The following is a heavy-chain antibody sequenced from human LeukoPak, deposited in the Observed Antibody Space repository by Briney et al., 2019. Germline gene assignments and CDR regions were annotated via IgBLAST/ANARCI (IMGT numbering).Heavy chain of an antibody. CDR1: GYSISSGYY. CDR2: INHSGST. J-gene: IGHJ5*02. CDR3: ARALRYFDWLFGWFDP. V-gene: IGHV4-38-2*02. D-gene: IGHD3-9*01. Sequence: PSETLSLTCTVSGYSISSGYYWGWIRQPPGKGLEWIGEINHSGSTNYNPSLKSRVTISVDTSKNQFSLKLSSVTAADTAVYYCARALRYFDWLFGWFDPWGQGTLVTVSS.